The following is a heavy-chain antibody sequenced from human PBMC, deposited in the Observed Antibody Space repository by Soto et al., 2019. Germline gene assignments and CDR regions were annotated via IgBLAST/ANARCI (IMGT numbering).Heavy chain of an antibody. CDR3: AKDLHPDTAMVYDAFDI. D-gene: IGHD5-18*01. Sequence: PGGSLRLSCAASGFTFSSYSMNWVRQAPGKGLEWVSYISSSSSTIYYADSVKGRFTISRDNSKNTLYLQMNSLRAEDTAVYYCAKDLHPDTAMVYDAFDIWGQGTMVTV. CDR2: ISSSSSTI. CDR1: GFTFSSYS. V-gene: IGHV3-48*01. J-gene: IGHJ3*02.